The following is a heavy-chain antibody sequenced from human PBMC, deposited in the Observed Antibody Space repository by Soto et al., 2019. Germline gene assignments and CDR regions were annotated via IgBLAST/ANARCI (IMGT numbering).Heavy chain of an antibody. CDR3: ATMKGGSQYYYCGLDV. Sequence: QVQLVQSGAEVKKPGSSVKVSCKASGGTFSSYAISWVRQAPGLGLEWMGGIIPIFGTADYAQKFQGRVTITADESTSTAYMELGSLRSEDTAVYYCATMKGGSQYYYCGLDVWGQGTTVTVSS. J-gene: IGHJ6*02. V-gene: IGHV1-69*12. CDR2: IIPIFGTA. D-gene: IGHD3-10*01. CDR1: GGTFSSYA.